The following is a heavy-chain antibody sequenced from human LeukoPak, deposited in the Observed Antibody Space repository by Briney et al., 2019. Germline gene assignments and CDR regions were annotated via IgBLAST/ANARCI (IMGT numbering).Heavy chain of an antibody. V-gene: IGHV1-2*02. CDR1: GYTFTGYY. Sequence: ASVKVSCKASGYTFTGYYMHWVRQAPGQGLEWMGWINPNSGGTNYAQKFQGRVTTTRDTSISTAYMELSRLTSDDTAVYYCARDSSGWYRWFDLWGQGTLVTVSS. D-gene: IGHD6-19*01. CDR2: INPNSGGT. J-gene: IGHJ5*02. CDR3: ARDSSGWYRWFDL.